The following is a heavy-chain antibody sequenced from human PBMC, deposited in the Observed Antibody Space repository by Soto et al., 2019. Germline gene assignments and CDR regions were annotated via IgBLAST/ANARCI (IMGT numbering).Heavy chain of an antibody. J-gene: IGHJ6*02. CDR3: AGGHDAVLQAGRREKHYYYRMDV. CDR2: IQEYGNGK. D-gene: IGHD3-10*01. V-gene: IGHV3-7*03. Sequence: PWGSLRLSCAASGFTLSNYWMNWVRQAPGKWLEWVANIQEYGNGKNYVDSVKGRFTIFRDNAQNSLLLQMDSLKTEDTAVYYCAGGHDAVLQAGRREKHYYYRMDVCGQATTVTFS. CDR1: GFTLSNYW.